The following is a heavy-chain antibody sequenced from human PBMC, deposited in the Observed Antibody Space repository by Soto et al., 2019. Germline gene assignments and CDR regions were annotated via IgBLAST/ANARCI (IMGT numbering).Heavy chain of an antibody. CDR1: GYTFTGYY. CDR3: ARNAYYYDSSGYPPHFDY. J-gene: IGHJ4*02. D-gene: IGHD3-22*01. V-gene: IGHV1-2*04. Sequence: ASVKVSCKASGYTFTGYYMHWVRQAPGQGLEWMGWINPNSGGTNYAQKFQGWVTMTRDTSISTAYMELSRLRSDDTAVYYCARNAYYYDSSGYPPHFDYWGQGTLVTVSS. CDR2: INPNSGGT.